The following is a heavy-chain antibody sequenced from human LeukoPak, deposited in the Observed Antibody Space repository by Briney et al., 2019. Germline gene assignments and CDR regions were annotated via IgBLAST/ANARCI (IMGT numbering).Heavy chain of an antibody. CDR2: INPNSGGT. J-gene: IGHJ5*02. D-gene: IGHD6-13*01. CDR1: GYTFTGYY. CDR3: ARVFSSWYFTENNWFDP. Sequence: ASVKVSCKASGYTFTGYYMHWVRQAPGQGLEWMGWINPNSGGTNYAQKFQGRVTMTRNTSISTAYMELSSLRSEDTAVYYCARVFSSWYFTENNWFDPWGQGTLVTVSS. V-gene: IGHV1-2*02.